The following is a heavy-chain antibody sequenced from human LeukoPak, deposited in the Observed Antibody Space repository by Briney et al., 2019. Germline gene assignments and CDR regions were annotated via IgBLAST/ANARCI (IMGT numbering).Heavy chain of an antibody. Sequence: SETLSLTCTVSGGSISSYYWSWIRQPPGKGLEWIGYTYYSGSTNYNPSLKSRVTISVDTSKNQFSLKLSSVTAADTAVYYCAREWRGRYYYYYMDVWGKGTTVTVSS. CDR1: GGSISSYY. CDR2: TYYSGST. J-gene: IGHJ6*03. V-gene: IGHV4-59*01. D-gene: IGHD2-15*01. CDR3: AREWRGRYYYYYMDV.